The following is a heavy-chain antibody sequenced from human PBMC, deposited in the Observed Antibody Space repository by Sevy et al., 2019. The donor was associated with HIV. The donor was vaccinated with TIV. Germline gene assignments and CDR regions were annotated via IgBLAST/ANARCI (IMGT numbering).Heavy chain of an antibody. J-gene: IGHJ4*02. D-gene: IGHD2-15*01. V-gene: IGHV3-48*02. CDR1: GFTFSTYS. CDR3: ARVSDIVGGSFDY. CDR2: ISSSSVTI. Sequence: GGSLRLSCAASGFTFSTYSMNWVRQAPGKGLEWVSYISSSSVTIYYTDSVKGRFTISRDNAKNSLYLQMNSLRDEDTAVYYCARVSDIVGGSFDYWGQGTLVTVSS.